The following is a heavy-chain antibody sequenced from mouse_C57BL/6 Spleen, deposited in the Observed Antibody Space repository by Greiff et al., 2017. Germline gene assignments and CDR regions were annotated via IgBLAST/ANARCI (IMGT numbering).Heavy chain of an antibody. CDR3: ARSADYYGRCFDY. CDR2: INPNNGGT. Sequence: EVQLQQSGPELVKPGASVKISCKASGYTFTDYYMNWVKQSHGKSLEWIGDINPNNGGTSYNQKFKGKATLTVDKSSSTAYMELRSLTSEDSAVYYCARSADYYGRCFDYWGQGTTLTVSS. D-gene: IGHD1-1*01. V-gene: IGHV1-26*01. J-gene: IGHJ2*01. CDR1: GYTFTDYY.